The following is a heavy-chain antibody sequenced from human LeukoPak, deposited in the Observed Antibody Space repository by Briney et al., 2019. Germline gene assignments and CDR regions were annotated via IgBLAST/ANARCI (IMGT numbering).Heavy chain of an antibody. CDR3: ARHREDGVLPFDP. CDR1: GGSFSGYY. J-gene: IGHJ5*02. V-gene: IGHV4-34*01. CDR2: INHSGST. Sequence: PSETLSLTCAVYGGSFSGYYWSWIRQPPGKGLEWIGEINHSGSTNYNPSLKSRVTISVDTSKNQFSLKLSSVTAADTAVYYCARHREDGVLPFDPWGQGTLVTVSS.